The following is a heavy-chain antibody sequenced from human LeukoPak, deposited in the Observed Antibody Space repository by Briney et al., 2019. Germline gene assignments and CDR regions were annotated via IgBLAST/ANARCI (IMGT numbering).Heavy chain of an antibody. J-gene: IGHJ6*03. CDR2: MNPNSGNT. CDR1: GYTFTSYD. Sequence: ASVKVSCKASGYTFTSYDINWVRQATGQGPEWMGWMNPNSGNTGYAQKFQGRVTMTRNTSISTAYMELSSLRSEDTAVYYCARGVVWFGELHYYYYMDVWGKGTTVTVSS. V-gene: IGHV1-8*01. D-gene: IGHD3-10*01. CDR3: ARGVVWFGELHYYYYMDV.